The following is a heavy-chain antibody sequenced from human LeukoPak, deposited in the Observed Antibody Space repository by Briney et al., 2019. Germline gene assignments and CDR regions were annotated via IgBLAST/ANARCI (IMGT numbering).Heavy chain of an antibody. V-gene: IGHV4-30-4*08. CDR3: ATGRFLEWLLTYFDY. Sequence: SETLSLTCTVSGGSISSADYYWSWIRQPPGKGLEWIGYIYYSGSTYYNPSLKSRVTISVDTSKNQFSLKLSSVTAADTAVYYCATGRFLEWLLTYFDYWGQGTLVTVSS. J-gene: IGHJ4*02. CDR1: GGSISSADYY. CDR2: IYYSGST. D-gene: IGHD3-3*01.